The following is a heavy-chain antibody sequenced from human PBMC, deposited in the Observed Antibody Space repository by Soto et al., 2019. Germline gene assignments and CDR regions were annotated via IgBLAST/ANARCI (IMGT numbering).Heavy chain of an antibody. D-gene: IGHD2-21*02. J-gene: IGHJ4*02. V-gene: IGHV3-74*01. CDR2: INSDGSTT. CDR3: ARVAVTQYHFDY. CDR1: GFTFSSYW. Sequence: DVQLVESGGGLVQPGGSLRLSCAASGFTFSSYWMHWVRQTPGKGLVWVSRINSDGSTTSYADSVKGRFTISRDNAKNTLFLQMNSLRAEDTAVYYCARVAVTQYHFDYWGQGTLVTVSS.